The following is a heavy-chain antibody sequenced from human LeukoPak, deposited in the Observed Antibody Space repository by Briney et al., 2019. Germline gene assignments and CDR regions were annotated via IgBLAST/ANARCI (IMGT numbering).Heavy chain of an antibody. V-gene: IGHV3-23*01. CDR3: AKLGYCSSTSCYAPY. CDR1: GFTFSSYA. J-gene: IGHJ4*02. Sequence: GGSLRLSCAASGFTFSSYAMSWVRQAPGKGLEWVSAISGSGGSTYYADSVKGRFTISRDNSKNTLHLQMNSLRAEDTAVYYCAKLGYCSSTSCYAPYWGQGTLVTVSS. D-gene: IGHD2-2*01. CDR2: ISGSGGST.